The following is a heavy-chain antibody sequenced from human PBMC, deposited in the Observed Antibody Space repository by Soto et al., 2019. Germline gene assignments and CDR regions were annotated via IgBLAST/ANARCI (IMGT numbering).Heavy chain of an antibody. J-gene: IGHJ6*02. Sequence: ASVKVSCKASRVTFSSYAMSWVRQASGQGLEWMGGIIPIFGIANYPHKFQGRVTITADEYTSTAYMELSSLRSEDTAVYYCARVLQDGAPSYYYYGKDVWGEGPTV. CDR3: ARVLQDGAPSYYYYGKDV. CDR2: IIPIFGIA. CDR1: RVTFSSYA. V-gene: IGHV1-69*13. D-gene: IGHD2-8*01.